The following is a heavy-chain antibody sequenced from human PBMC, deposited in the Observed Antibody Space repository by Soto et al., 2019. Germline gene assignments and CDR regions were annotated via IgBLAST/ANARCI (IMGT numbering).Heavy chain of an antibody. Sequence: VQLLESGGGLIQPGGSLRLSCAASGFTFSYGIHWLRQAPGKGLEWVAYISYDSSNKFYGDSVKGRFTISRDNSKNTQFLQMNSLRAEDTAVYYCAKLVIGYCSGNTCDDYWGQGTLFAVSS. CDR2: ISYDSSNK. CDR3: AKLVIGYCSGNTCDDY. V-gene: IGHV3-30*18. CDR1: GFTFSYG. J-gene: IGHJ4*02. D-gene: IGHD2-15*01.